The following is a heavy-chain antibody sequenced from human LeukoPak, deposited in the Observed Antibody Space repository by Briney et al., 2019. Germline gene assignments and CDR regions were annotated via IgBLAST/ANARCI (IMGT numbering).Heavy chain of an antibody. Sequence: SVTVSCKASGGTFSSYAISWVRQAPGQGLEWMGRIIPILGIANYAQKFQGRVTITADKSTSTAYMELSSLRSEDTAVYYCARDVSSGWSNWGQGTLVTVSS. D-gene: IGHD6-19*01. CDR1: GGTFSSYA. J-gene: IGHJ4*02. CDR2: IIPILGIA. V-gene: IGHV1-69*04. CDR3: ARDVSSGWSN.